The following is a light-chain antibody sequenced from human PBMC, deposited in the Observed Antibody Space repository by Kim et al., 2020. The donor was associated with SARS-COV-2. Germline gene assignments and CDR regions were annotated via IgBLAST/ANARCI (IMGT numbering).Light chain of an antibody. V-gene: IGKV1-39*01. CDR3: QQSYSTPLT. CDR1: QSISSY. CDR2: GAS. J-gene: IGKJ3*01. Sequence: DIQMTQSPSSLSASVGDRVTITCRASQSISSYLNWYQQKPGKAPKLLIYGASSLQSGVPSRFSGSGSGTDFTLTISSLQPEDFATYYCQQSYSTPLTFGGGTKWIS.